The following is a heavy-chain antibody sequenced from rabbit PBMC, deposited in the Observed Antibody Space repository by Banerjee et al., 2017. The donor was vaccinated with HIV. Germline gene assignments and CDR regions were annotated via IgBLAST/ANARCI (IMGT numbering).Heavy chain of an antibody. CDR3: ARDLAGVIGWNFGL. D-gene: IGHD4-1*01. CDR1: GFSFSNKYV. CDR2: INTSSGNT. Sequence: QEQLEESGGGLVQPEGSLTLTCTASGFSFSNKYVMCWVRQAPGKGLEWIACINTSSGNTVYATWVNGRFTISRSTSLNTVTLQMTSLTAADTATYFCARDLAGVIGWNFGLWGQGTLVTVS. J-gene: IGHJ4*01. V-gene: IGHV1S47*01.